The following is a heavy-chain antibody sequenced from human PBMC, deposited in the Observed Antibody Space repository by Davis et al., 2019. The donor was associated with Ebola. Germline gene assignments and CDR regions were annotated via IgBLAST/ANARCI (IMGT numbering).Heavy chain of an antibody. V-gene: IGHV3-21*05. CDR1: GFTFSSYS. CDR3: ARAGFRELFSYGMDV. CDR2: ISSSSSYI. J-gene: IGHJ6*02. Sequence: GESLKISCAASGFTFSSYSMNWVRQAPGKGLEWVSYISSSSSYIYYADSVKGRFTISRGNAKNSLYLQMNSLRAEDTAVYYCARAGFRELFSYGMDVWGQGTTVTVSS. D-gene: IGHD3-10*01.